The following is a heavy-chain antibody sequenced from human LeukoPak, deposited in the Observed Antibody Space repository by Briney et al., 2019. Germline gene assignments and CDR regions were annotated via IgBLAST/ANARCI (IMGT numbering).Heavy chain of an antibody. D-gene: IGHD5-18*01. J-gene: IGHJ4*02. CDR1: GFTFSSYA. Sequence: GGSLRLSCAASGFTFSSYAMSWVRQAPGKGLEWVSAISGSGGSTYYADSVKGRFTISRDNSKNTLYLQMNSLRAEDTAVYYCARDSLRGYSYGSIDYWGQGTLVTVSS. V-gene: IGHV3-23*01. CDR3: ARDSLRGYSYGSIDY. CDR2: ISGSGGST.